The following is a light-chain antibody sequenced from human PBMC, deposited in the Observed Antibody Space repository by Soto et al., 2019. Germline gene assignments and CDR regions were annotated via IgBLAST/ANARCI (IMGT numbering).Light chain of an antibody. Sequence: QSVLTQPASVSGSPGQSITISCTGTSSDVGGYNYVSWYQQHPGKAPKLMIYDVSNRPSGVSNRFSGSKSGNTASLTSSGLQAEDEADYYCSSYTRSSIDVFGTGTKVTVL. CDR1: SSDVGGYNY. V-gene: IGLV2-14*01. CDR2: DVS. J-gene: IGLJ1*01. CDR3: SSYTRSSIDV.